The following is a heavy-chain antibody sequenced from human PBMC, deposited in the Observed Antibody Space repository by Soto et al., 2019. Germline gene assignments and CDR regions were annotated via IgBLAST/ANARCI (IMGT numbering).Heavy chain of an antibody. CDR3: ARLRNSGSHTHFWYGVAV. J-gene: IGHJ6*02. CDR1: GYTFHNFG. Sequence: QVELEQSGVEVKKPGASVKVTCKASGYTFHNFGISWVRQAPGQGLEWMGWISTYNDDTNYAQKFQGRVTMTTDTTTSTACMDQRRLRPESTDVYYCARLRNSGSHTHFWYGVAVWGQGTTVTVSS. CDR2: ISTYNDDT. D-gene: IGHD1-26*01. V-gene: IGHV1-18*01.